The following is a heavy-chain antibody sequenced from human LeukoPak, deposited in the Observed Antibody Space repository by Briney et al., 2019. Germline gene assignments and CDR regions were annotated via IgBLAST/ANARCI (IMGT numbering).Heavy chain of an antibody. CDR2: IYYSGST. CDR3: ARRMVRGVRGYDDY. J-gene: IGHJ4*02. D-gene: IGHD3-10*01. V-gene: IGHV4-39*01. CDR1: GGSISSSRYY. Sequence: SETLSLTCTVSGGSISSSRYYWGWIRQPPGKGLEWIGSIYYSGSTYYNPSLKSRVTISVDTSKNQFSLKLSSVTAADTAVYYCARRMVRGVRGYDDYWGQGTLVTVSS.